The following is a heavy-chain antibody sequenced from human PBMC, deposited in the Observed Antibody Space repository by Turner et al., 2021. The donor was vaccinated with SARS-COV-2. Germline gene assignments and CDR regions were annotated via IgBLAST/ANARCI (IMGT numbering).Heavy chain of an antibody. V-gene: IGHV4-39*07. CDR2: IYYRGST. CDR3: ARETVNNWVDP. J-gene: IGHJ5*02. Sequence: QLQLQESGPGLVKPSETLSLTCTVSGGSISSSSYYWGWIRQPPGKGLEWIGSIYYRGSTNYNPSLKSRVTISVDTSKNQFSLKLTSVTAADTAIYYCARETVNNWVDPWGQGTLVTVSS. CDR1: GGSISSSSYY. D-gene: IGHD2-21*02.